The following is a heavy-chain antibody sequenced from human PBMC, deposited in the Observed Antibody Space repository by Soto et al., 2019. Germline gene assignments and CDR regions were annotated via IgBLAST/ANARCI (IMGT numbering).Heavy chain of an antibody. V-gene: IGHV1-3*01. J-gene: IGHJ6*02. CDR3: ATSEGDCGGGSCYNYFYYYGMDV. CDR1: GDTRTDFS. D-gene: IGHD2-15*01. Sequence: VASVKVSCKASGDTRTDFSMHWVRQAPGQRPEWMGWLSVGNGDTKYSQKFQGRVTITRDTSARTAYMELSNLGSEDTAVYYCATSEGDCGGGSCYNYFYYYGMDVWGQGTTLTVSS. CDR2: LSVGNGDT.